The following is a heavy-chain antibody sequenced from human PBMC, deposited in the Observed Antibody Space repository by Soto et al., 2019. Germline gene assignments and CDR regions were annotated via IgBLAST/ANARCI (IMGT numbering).Heavy chain of an antibody. V-gene: IGHV3-53*01. J-gene: IGHJ6*02. CDR1: GFTVSSNY. CDR3: AREEDV. Sequence: EVQLVESGGGLIQPGGSLRLSCAASGFTVSSNYMSWVRQAPGKGLEWVSIIYSGGSTSYADTVKGRFTIPRDNSKKTLYLQMSSLRAEATAVYSFAREEDVWGHGPTVTVSS. CDR2: IYSGGST.